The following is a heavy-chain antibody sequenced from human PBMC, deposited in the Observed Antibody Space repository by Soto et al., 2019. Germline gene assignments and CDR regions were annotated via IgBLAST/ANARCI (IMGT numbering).Heavy chain of an antibody. D-gene: IGHD1-26*01. V-gene: IGHV1-2*02. CDR1: GYTFTDYY. J-gene: IGHJ4*02. CDR2: ISANSGDT. CDR3: ARGEAL. Sequence: QVQLVQSGAEVKKPGASVKVSCKASGYTFTDYYMHRVRQAPGQGLEWMGWISANSGDTNYAQKFQGRVTMTRDTSISTAYMELSSLRSDDTAVYYCARGEALWGQGTLVTVSS.